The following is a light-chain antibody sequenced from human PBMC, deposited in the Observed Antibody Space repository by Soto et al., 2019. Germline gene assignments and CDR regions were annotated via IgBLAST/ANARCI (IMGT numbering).Light chain of an antibody. Sequence: DIVLTQSPGTLSLSPGERAPLSCGASQSVDKSYMAWYQQKPGQPPRVLIFGASIRAPGIPDRFSGSGSETDYTLTISRLEPEDFAVYYCQLYGHPFTFGGGTKVEIK. J-gene: IGKJ4*01. V-gene: IGKV3-20*01. CDR1: QSVDKSY. CDR2: GAS. CDR3: QLYGHPFT.